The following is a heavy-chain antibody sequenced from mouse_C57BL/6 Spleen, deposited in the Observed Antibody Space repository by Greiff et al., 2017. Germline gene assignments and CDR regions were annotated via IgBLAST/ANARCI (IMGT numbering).Heavy chain of an antibody. CDR3: SRYPRVFHCYYFDY. J-gene: IGHJ2*01. V-gene: IGHV7-3*01. CDR1: GFTFTDYY. Sequence: VQLKESGGGLVKPGGSLSLSCAASGFTFTDYYMSWVRQPPGKALEWLGFIRNKANGYTTEYSASVKGRFTISRDNSQSILYLQLNALRAEDSATYYCSRYPRVFHCYYFDYWGQGTTLTVSS. D-gene: IGHD1-2*01. CDR2: IRNKANGYTT.